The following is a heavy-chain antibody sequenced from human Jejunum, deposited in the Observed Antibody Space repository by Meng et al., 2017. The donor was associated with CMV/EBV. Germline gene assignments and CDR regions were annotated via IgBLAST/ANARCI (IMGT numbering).Heavy chain of an antibody. Sequence: SGDYISSGSHYWSWIRQPPGKPLEWIGYVYYTGNTRKSPSLNSRVTMSVDTSKNQFSLKLISVTAADTAVYYCARGPGSNGGDCFDPWGQGTLVTVSS. CDR1: GDYISSGSHY. V-gene: IGHV4-61*01. CDR2: VYYTGNT. CDR3: ARGPGSNGGDCFDP. J-gene: IGHJ5*02. D-gene: IGHD2-8*01.